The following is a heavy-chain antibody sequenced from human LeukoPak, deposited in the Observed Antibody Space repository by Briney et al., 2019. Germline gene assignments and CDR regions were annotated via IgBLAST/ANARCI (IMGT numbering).Heavy chain of an antibody. J-gene: IGHJ3*02. V-gene: IGHV3-30*02. CDR2: IRYDGSNK. Sequence: GGSLRLSCAASGFTFSSYGMHWVRQAPGKGLEWVAFIRYDGSNKYYADSVKGRFTISRDNSKNTLYLQMNSLRAEDTAVYYCARLKGWYSAFDIWGQGTMVTVSS. D-gene: IGHD6-19*01. CDR1: GFTFSSYG. CDR3: ARLKGWYSAFDI.